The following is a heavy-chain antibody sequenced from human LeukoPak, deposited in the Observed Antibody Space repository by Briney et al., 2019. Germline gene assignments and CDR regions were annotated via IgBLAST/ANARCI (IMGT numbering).Heavy chain of an antibody. J-gene: IGHJ4*02. CDR1: GFTFSSYA. CDR2: ISGSGGST. Sequence: GGSLRLSCAASGFTFSSYAMNWVRQAPGKGLEWVSTISGSGGSTYYADSVKGRFTISRDNSKNTLYLQMNSLRAEDTAVYYCANGGYTYTYLFRHWGQGTLITVSS. D-gene: IGHD5-18*01. V-gene: IGHV3-23*01. CDR3: ANGGYTYTYLFRH.